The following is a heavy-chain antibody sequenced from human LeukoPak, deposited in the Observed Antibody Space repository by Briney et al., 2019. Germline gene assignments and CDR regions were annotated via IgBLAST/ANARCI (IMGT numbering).Heavy chain of an antibody. J-gene: IGHJ3*02. Sequence: GGSLRLSCAASGFTFSSYDMHWVRQGTGKGLEWVSAIGTAGDTYYPGSVKGRFTTSRENAKNSLYLQMNSLRVGDTAVYYRARGRGWGTFDIWGQGTMVTVSS. D-gene: IGHD3-10*01. CDR2: IGTAGDT. CDR1: GFTFSSYD. CDR3: ARGRGWGTFDI. V-gene: IGHV3-13*04.